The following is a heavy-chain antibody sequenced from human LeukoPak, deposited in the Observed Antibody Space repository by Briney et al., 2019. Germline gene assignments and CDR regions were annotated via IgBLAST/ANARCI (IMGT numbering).Heavy chain of an antibody. CDR2: IIPIFGTA. V-gene: IGHV1-69*05. J-gene: IGHJ4*02. CDR1: GGTFSSYA. Sequence: SVKVSCKASGGTFSSYAISWVRQAPGQGLEWMGGIIPIFGTANYAQKFQGRVTIATDESTSTAYMELSSLRSEDTAVYYCAREGEDDFWSGFDFWGQGTLVTVSS. D-gene: IGHD3-3*01. CDR3: AREGEDDFWSGFDF.